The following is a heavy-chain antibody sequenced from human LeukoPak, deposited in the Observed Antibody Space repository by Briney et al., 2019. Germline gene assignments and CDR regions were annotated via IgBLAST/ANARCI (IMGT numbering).Heavy chain of an antibody. D-gene: IGHD2-15*01. CDR2: IYYSGST. CDR3: ARERRSGGSCYLEGVLRAYFDS. Sequence: SETLSLTCTVSGGSIISYYWSWIRQPPGKGLEWIGYIYYSGSTNYNPSLKSRVTISVDTSKNHFSLKLSSVTAADTAVHYCARERRSGGSCYLEGVLRAYFDSWGQGTLVTVSS. J-gene: IGHJ4*02. CDR1: GGSIISYY. V-gene: IGHV4-59*01.